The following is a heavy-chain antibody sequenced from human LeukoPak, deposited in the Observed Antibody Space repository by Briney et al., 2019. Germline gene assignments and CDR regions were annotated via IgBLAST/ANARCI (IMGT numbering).Heavy chain of an antibody. CDR2: IYYSGST. D-gene: IGHD3-22*01. Sequence: SETLSLTCTVSGGSISSSSYYWGWIRQPPGKGLEWIGSIYYSGSTYYNPSLKSRVTISVDTSKNQFSLKLSSVTAADTAVYYCARQIVVITGPFDYWGQGTQVTVSS. J-gene: IGHJ4*02. CDR3: ARQIVVITGPFDY. CDR1: GGSISSSSYY. V-gene: IGHV4-39*01.